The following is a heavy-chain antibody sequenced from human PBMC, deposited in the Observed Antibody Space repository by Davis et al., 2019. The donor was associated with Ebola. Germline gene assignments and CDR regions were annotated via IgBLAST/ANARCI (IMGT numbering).Heavy chain of an antibody. Sequence: GESLKISCAASGFTFSSYSMNWVRQAPGKGLEWVSSISSSSSYISYADSVKGRFTISRDNAKNSLYLQMNSLRAEDTAVYYCASGLLRSADYWGQGTLVTVSS. CDR1: GFTFSSYS. V-gene: IGHV3-21*01. D-gene: IGHD4-23*01. J-gene: IGHJ4*02. CDR2: ISSSSSYI. CDR3: ASGLLRSADY.